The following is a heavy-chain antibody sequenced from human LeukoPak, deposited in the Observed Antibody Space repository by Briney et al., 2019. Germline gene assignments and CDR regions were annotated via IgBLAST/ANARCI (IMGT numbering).Heavy chain of an antibody. D-gene: IGHD6-6*01. CDR2: IIPIFGTA. J-gene: IGHJ5*02. CDR1: GGTFSSYA. CDR3: ARDQVGAARPVSNWFDP. Sequence: GASVKVSCKASGGTFSSYAISWVRQAPGQGLEWMGGIIPIFGTANYAQKFQGRVTITTDESTSTAYMELSSLRSEDTAVYYCARDQVGAARPVSNWFDPWGQGTLVIVSS. V-gene: IGHV1-69*05.